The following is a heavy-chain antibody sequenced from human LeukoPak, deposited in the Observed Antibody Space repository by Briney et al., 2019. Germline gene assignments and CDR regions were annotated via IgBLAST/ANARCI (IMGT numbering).Heavy chain of an antibody. CDR3: ARAVYDSSGYDTFDI. CDR1: GGSISTYY. J-gene: IGHJ3*02. V-gene: IGHV4-59*01. CDR2: IYYSGST. Sequence: SETLSLTCTVSGGSISTYYWSWIRQPPGKGLEWLGYIYYSGSTNYNPSLKSRVTISLDTSKNEFSLKVTSVTAADTAVYYCARAVYDSSGYDTFDIWGQGTMVTVSS. D-gene: IGHD3-22*01.